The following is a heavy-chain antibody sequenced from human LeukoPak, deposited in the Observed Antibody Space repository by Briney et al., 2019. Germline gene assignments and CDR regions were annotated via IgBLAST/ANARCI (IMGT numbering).Heavy chain of an antibody. CDR2: ISGSGGST. D-gene: IGHD5-18*01. Sequence: QPGGSLRLSCAASGFTFSSYAMSWVRQAPGKGLEWVSAISGSGGSTYYADSVKGRFTISRDNSKNTLYLQMNSLRAEDTAVYYCAKDLRSGYSYVGVIDYWGQGTLVTVSS. J-gene: IGHJ4*02. CDR1: GFTFSSYA. CDR3: AKDLRSGYSYVGVIDY. V-gene: IGHV3-23*01.